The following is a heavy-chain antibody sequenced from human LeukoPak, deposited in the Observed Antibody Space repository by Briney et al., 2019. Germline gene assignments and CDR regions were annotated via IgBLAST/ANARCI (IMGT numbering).Heavy chain of an antibody. D-gene: IGHD3-22*01. CDR2: IIPNLGIA. V-gene: IGHV1-69*02. Sequence: SVKVSCKASGGTFSSYTISWVRQAPGQGLEWMGRIIPNLGIANYAQKFQGRVTITADKSTSTAYMELSSLRSEDTAVYYCASGYYDSSGYYYYFDYWGQGTLVTVSS. CDR3: ASGYYDSSGYYYYFDY. CDR1: GGTFSSYT. J-gene: IGHJ4*02.